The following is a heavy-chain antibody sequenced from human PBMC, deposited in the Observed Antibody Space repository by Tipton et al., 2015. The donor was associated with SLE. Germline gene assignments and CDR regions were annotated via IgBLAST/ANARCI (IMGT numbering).Heavy chain of an antibody. CDR1: GYDFFGYW. J-gene: IGHJ5*02. CDR3: ARSMGESLRKNWFDP. D-gene: IGHD2/OR15-2a*01. V-gene: IGHV5-51*03. CDR2: IFPGNSDT. Sequence: QLVQSGAEVKKSGESLRISCQGSGYDFFGYWIAWVRQMPGKGLEYMGIIFPGNSDTRYSPSFQGQVTISADKSINTAYLQWRRLNASDTAIYYCARSMGESLRKNWFDPWGQGTLVTVSS.